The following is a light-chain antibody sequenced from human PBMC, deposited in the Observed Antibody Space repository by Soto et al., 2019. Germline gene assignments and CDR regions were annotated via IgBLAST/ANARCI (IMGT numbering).Light chain of an antibody. V-gene: IGKV1-6*01. J-gene: IGKJ1*01. Sequence: QMTQSPSSLSASVGEKIIITCRASRDVGSDVSWYQQKPGQAPKLLIYAASNLYTGVPSRFSGSRSGTEFTLTISRLEPEDFAVYYCQQCGSSPWTFGQGTKVDI. CDR2: AAS. CDR3: QQCGSSPWT. CDR1: RDVGSD.